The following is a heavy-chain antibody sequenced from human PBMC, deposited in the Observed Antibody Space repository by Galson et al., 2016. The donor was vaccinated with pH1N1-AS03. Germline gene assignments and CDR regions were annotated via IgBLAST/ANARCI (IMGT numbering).Heavy chain of an antibody. CDR3: ARVRELSLLYYFDS. J-gene: IGHJ4*02. V-gene: IGHV4-59*01. CDR1: GGSINSYY. D-gene: IGHD3-16*02. Sequence: ETLSLTCSVSGGSINSYYWSWIRQPPGKRLEWIGFIHSSGVTTYSPSLKSRVSILVDTSQNQFSLHLRSVTAADTALYFCARVRELSLLYYFDSWGQGTQVTISS. CDR2: IHSSGVT.